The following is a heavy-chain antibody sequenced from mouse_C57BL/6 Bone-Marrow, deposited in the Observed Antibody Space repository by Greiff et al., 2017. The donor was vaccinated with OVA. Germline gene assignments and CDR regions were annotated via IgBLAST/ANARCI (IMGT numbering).Heavy chain of an antibody. CDR2: IDPSDSYT. J-gene: IGHJ1*03. Sequence: QVQLQQPGAELVMPGASVKLSCKASGYTFTSYWMHWVKQRPGQGLEWIGEIDPSDSYTNYNQKFKGKSTLTVDKSSSTAYMQLSSLTSEDSAVYYGAREGGYYDWYFDVWGTGTTVTVSS. D-gene: IGHD2-3*01. CDR3: AREGGYYDWYFDV. V-gene: IGHV1-69*01. CDR1: GYTFTSYW.